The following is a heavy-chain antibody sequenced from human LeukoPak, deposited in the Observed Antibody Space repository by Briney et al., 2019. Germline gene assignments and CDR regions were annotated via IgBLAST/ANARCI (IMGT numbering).Heavy chain of an antibody. J-gene: IGHJ4*02. D-gene: IGHD3-22*01. V-gene: IGHV3-23*01. CDR1: GFTFSSYA. CDR3: AKLLSPYYYDSSGYLG. Sequence: GGSLRLSCAASGFTFSSYAMSWVRQAPGKGLEWVSAISGSGGSTYYADSVKGRFTISRDNSKNTLYLQMNSLRAEDTAVYYCAKLLSPYYYDSSGYLGWGQGTLVTVSS. CDR2: ISGSGGST.